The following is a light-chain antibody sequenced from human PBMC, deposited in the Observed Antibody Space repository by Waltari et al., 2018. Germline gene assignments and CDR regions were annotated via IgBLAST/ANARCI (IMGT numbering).Light chain of an antibody. V-gene: IGKV1-39*01. Sequence: DIQMTQSPSSLSASVGDRVTITCRASQSISSYLNWYQIKPGKAPKLLIYDASSLQSGVPSRFSGSGSGTDFTLTISSLQPDDFAIYHCQQSFSTPWTFGPGTNVEI. CDR2: DAS. J-gene: IGKJ1*01. CDR1: QSISSY. CDR3: QQSFSTPWT.